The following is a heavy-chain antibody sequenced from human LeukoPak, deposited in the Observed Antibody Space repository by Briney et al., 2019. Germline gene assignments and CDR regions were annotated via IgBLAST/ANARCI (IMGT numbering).Heavy chain of an antibody. V-gene: IGHV4-4*07. D-gene: IGHD2-21*02. J-gene: IGHJ4*02. CDR3: AGVVTALVGYFDY. Sequence: PSETLSLTCTVSGGSISSYYWSWIRQPAGQGLEWIGHIYTSGSTNYNPSLKSRVTISVDKSKNQFSLKLSSVTAAGTAVYYCAGVVTALVGYFDYWGQGTLVTVSS. CDR1: GGSISSYY. CDR2: IYTSGST.